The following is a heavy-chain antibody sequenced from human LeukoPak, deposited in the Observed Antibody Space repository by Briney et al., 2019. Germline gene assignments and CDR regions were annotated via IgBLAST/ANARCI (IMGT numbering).Heavy chain of an antibody. J-gene: IGHJ3*02. CDR3: ARWIVVASVNEGAFDI. CDR1: DDSISTYY. CDR2: ISYSGNT. V-gene: IGHV4-59*01. D-gene: IGHD2-15*01. Sequence: PSETLSLTCTVSDDSISTYYWSWIRQPPGKGLEWIGYISYSGNTDYNPSLKSRVIISVDTSKNQFSLKLTSVTAADTAVYYCARWIVVASVNEGAFDIWGQGTMVTVSS.